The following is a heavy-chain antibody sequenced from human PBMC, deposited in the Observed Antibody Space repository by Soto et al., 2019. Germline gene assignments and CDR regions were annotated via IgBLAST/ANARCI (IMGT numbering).Heavy chain of an antibody. CDR2: IYYSGST. Sequence: QVQLQESGPGLVKPSETLSLTCTVSGGSISSYYCSWIRQPPGKGLEWIGYIYYSGSTNYNPSLKSRVTISVDTSTTQFSLKLSSVTAADTAVYYCARRYGYSFDYWGQGTLVTVSS. V-gene: IGHV4-59*08. CDR3: ARRYGYSFDY. J-gene: IGHJ4*02. D-gene: IGHD1-1*01. CDR1: GGSISSYY.